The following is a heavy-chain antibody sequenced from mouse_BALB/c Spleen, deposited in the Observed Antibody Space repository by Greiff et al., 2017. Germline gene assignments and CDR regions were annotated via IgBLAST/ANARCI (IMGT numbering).Heavy chain of an antibody. J-gene: IGHJ3*01. V-gene: IGHV7-3*02. D-gene: IGHD4-1*01. Sequence: EVMLVESGGGLVQPGGSLRLSCATSGFTFTDYYMSWVRQPPGKALEWLGFIRNKANGYTTEYSASVKGRFTISRDNSQSILYLQMNTLRAEDSATYYCARAANWDGPFAYWGQGTLVTVSA. CDR2: IRNKANGYTT. CDR3: ARAANWDGPFAY. CDR1: GFTFTDYY.